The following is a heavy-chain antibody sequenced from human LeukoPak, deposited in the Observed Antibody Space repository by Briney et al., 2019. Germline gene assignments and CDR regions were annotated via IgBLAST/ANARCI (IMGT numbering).Heavy chain of an antibody. CDR3: ARIYGSGSSKSDNFDY. J-gene: IGHJ4*02. CDR1: GFTFSSYG. CDR2: IWYDGSNK. D-gene: IGHD3-10*01. Sequence: GKSLRLSCAASGFTFSSYGMHWVRQAPGKGLEWVAVIWYDGSNKYYADSVKGRFTISRDNSKNTLYLQMNSPRAEDTAVYYCARIYGSGSSKSDNFDYWGQGTLVTVSS. V-gene: IGHV3-33*01.